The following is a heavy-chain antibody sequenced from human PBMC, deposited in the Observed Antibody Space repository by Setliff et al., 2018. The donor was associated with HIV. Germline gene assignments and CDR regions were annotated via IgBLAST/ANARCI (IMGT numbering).Heavy chain of an antibody. Sequence: PGGSLRLSCAASGFTFSNNWIHWVRQTAEKGLVWVSRISPDGSSTMYADSVKGRFTISRDNAKNTLYMQINSLRAEDTAVYYCTTGPYNGYSDWGHGTAVTVSS. CDR2: ISPDGSST. CDR3: TTGPYNGYSD. D-gene: IGHD5-12*01. J-gene: IGHJ4*01. V-gene: IGHV3-74*03. CDR1: GFTFSNNW.